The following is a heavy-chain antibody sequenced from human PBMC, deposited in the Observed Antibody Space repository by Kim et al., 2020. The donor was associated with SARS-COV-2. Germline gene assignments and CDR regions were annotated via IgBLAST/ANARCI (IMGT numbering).Heavy chain of an antibody. CDR1: GFTFSSYA. CDR2: ISYDGSNK. D-gene: IGHD2-21*02. CDR3: ARENCGGDCYSDY. J-gene: IGHJ4*02. Sequence: GGSLRLSCAASGFTFSSYAMHWVRQAPGKGLEWVAVISYDGSNKYYADSVKGRFTISRDNSKNTLYLQMNSLRAEDTAVYYCARENCGGDCYSDYWGQGTLVTVSS. V-gene: IGHV3-30*04.